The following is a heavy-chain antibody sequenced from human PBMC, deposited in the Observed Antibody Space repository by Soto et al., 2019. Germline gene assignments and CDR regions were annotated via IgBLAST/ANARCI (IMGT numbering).Heavy chain of an antibody. J-gene: IGHJ6*02. Sequence: QVQLVQSGAEVKKPGSSVKVSCKASGGTFSSYAISWVRQAPGQGLEWMGGIIPIFGTANYAQKFQGRVTITADESTSTAYMELSSLRSEDTAVYYCAGQHSRITFGGVISRGYYYGMDVWGQGTTVTVSS. CDR1: GGTFSSYA. CDR3: AGQHSRITFGGVISRGYYYGMDV. V-gene: IGHV1-69*01. D-gene: IGHD3-16*02. CDR2: IIPIFGTA.